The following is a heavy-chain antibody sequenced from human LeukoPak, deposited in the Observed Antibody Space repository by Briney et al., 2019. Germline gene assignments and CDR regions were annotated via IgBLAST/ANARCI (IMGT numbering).Heavy chain of an antibody. Sequence: ASVKVSCKASGYTFTSYDINWVRQATGQGLEWMGWMNPNSANTGYAEKFQGRVTMTRDNPMSTAYMELSGLRPEDMAVYYCARARTDLESGDLSYAFEIWGQGTMNTVSS. V-gene: IGHV1-8*01. CDR1: GYTFTSYD. J-gene: IGHJ3*02. CDR2: MNPNSANT. D-gene: IGHD1-1*01. CDR3: ARARTDLESGDLSYAFEI.